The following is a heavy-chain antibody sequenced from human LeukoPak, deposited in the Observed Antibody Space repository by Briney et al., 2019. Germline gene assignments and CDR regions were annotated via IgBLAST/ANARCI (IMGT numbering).Heavy chain of an antibody. D-gene: IGHD3-22*01. CDR2: MYYSGST. J-gene: IGHJ5*02. CDR3: ARPYYYDSRIDP. V-gene: IGHV4-30-4*01. CDR1: GGPISSGDYY. Sequence: SQTLSLTCTVSGGPISSGDYYWSWIRQPPGKGLEWIAYMYYSGSTYYNPSLKSRVTMSADTSKNQLSLKLSFVTAADTAVYYCARPYYYDSRIDPWGQGILVTVSS.